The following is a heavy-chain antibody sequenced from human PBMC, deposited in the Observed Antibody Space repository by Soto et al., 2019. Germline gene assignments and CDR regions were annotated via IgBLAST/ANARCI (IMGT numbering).Heavy chain of an antibody. D-gene: IGHD3-16*01. Sequence: RLSCAASGFTFSNYGMHWVRQAPGKGLEWVAVIRNDGSNEYYADSVKGRFTISRDNPKHTLYLQMNSLRAEDTAVYYCAKGPAGGDTHRSADYWGQGALVTVSS. V-gene: IGHV3-30*18. CDR2: IRNDGSNE. CDR3: AKGPAGGDTHRSADY. J-gene: IGHJ4*02. CDR1: GFTFSNYG.